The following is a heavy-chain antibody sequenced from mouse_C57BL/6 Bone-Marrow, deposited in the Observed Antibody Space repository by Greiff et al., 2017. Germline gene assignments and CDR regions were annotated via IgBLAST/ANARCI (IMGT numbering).Heavy chain of an antibody. CDR2: IWWDDDK. Sequence: QVTLKVSGPGILQPSQTLSLTCSFSGFSLSTFGMGVGWIRQPSGKGLEWLAHIWWDDDKYYNPALKSRLTISKDTSKNQVFLKIANVDTADTATYYCARMSFYYYGSSPFYFDYWGQGTTLTVSS. J-gene: IGHJ2*01. CDR3: ARMSFYYYGSSPFYFDY. CDR1: GFSLSTFGMG. V-gene: IGHV8-8*01. D-gene: IGHD1-1*01.